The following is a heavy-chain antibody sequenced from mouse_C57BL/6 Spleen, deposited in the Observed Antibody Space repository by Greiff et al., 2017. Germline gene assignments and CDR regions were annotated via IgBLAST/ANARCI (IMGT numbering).Heavy chain of an antibody. V-gene: IGHV14-4*01. D-gene: IGHD1-2*01. Sequence: VQLKQSGAELVRPGASVKLSCTASGFNIKDYYMHWVKQRPEQGLEWIGWIDPANGDTEYASKFQGKATITADTSSNTAYLQLSSLTSEDTAVYYCTALRPPFDYWGQGTTLTVSS. CDR2: IDPANGDT. CDR1: GFNIKDYY. CDR3: TALRPPFDY. J-gene: IGHJ2*01.